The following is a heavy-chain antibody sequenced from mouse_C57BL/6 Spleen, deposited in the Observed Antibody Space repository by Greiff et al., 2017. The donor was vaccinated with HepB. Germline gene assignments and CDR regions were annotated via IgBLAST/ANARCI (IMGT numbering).Heavy chain of an antibody. Sequence: EVKLVESGGDLVKPGGSLKLSCAASGFTFSSYGMSWVRQTPDKRLEWVATISSGGSYTYYPDSVKGRFTISRDNAKNTLYLQMSSLKSEDTAMYYCARHEEWEYFDVWGTGTTVTVSS. CDR1: GFTFSSYG. V-gene: IGHV5-6*01. D-gene: IGHD4-1*01. CDR2: ISSGGSYT. CDR3: ARHEEWEYFDV. J-gene: IGHJ1*03.